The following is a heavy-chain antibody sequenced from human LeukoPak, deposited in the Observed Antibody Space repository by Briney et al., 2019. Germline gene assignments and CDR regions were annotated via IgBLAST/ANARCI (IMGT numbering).Heavy chain of an antibody. V-gene: IGHV1-18*01. CDR3: ARDKDWDLEY. CDR2: ISTSSTNT. Sequence: ASVKVSCKTSGYTFTNYGISWMQQAPGQGLEWMGWISTSSTNTKYAQNFQGRVTMTTDTSRSTAYMELRSLRSDDTAVYYCARDKDWDLEYWGQGTLVTVSS. CDR1: GYTFTNYG. D-gene: IGHD3-9*01. J-gene: IGHJ4*02.